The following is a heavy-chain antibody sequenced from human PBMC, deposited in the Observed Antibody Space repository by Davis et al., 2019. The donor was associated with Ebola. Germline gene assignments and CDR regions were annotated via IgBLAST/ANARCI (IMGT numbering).Heavy chain of an antibody. D-gene: IGHD3-22*01. CDR3: AREDYYDRGFDY. Sequence: PGGSLRLSCAASGFTFSSYWMSWVRQAPGKGLEWVANIKPDGNEQQYVDSVKGRFTVSRDNVKNSLYLQLNSLRDEDTAVYYCAREDYYDRGFDYWGQGTLVTVSS. CDR1: GFTFSSYW. J-gene: IGHJ4*02. CDR2: IKPDGNEQ. V-gene: IGHV3-7*01.